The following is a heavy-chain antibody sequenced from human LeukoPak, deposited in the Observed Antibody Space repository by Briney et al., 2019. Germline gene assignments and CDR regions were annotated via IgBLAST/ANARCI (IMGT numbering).Heavy chain of an antibody. Sequence: PSETLSLTCTVSGGSISSYYWSWIRQPAGKGLEGIGRIYTSGSTNYNPSLKSRVTMSVDTSKNQFSLKLSSVTAADTAVYYCARVVVYSSSWYTYYFDYWGQGTLVTVSS. CDR1: GGSISSYY. J-gene: IGHJ4*02. V-gene: IGHV4-4*07. CDR3: ARVVVYSSSWYTYYFDY. CDR2: IYTSGST. D-gene: IGHD6-13*01.